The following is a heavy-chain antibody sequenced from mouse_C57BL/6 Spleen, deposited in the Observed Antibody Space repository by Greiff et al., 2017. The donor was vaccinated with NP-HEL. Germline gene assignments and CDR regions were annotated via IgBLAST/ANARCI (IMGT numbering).Heavy chain of an antibody. CDR3: ARSYYGSNAMDY. D-gene: IGHD1-1*01. V-gene: IGHV1-55*01. CDR1: GYTFTSYW. J-gene: IGHJ4*01. Sequence: QVHVKQSGAELVKPGASVKMSCKASGYTFTSYWITWVKQRPGQGLEWIGDIYPGSGSTNYNEKFKSKATLTVDTSSSTAYMQLSSLTSEDSAVYYCARSYYGSNAMDYWGQGTSVTVSS. CDR2: IYPGSGST.